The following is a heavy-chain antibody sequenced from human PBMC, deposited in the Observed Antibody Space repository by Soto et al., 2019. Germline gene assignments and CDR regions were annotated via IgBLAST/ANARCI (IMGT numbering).Heavy chain of an antibody. CDR1: GFTFSSYA. CDR2: ISASGGST. J-gene: IGHJ4*02. Sequence: GGSLRLSCAASGFTFSSYAMNWVRQAPGKGLEWVSGISASGGSTYYADSVKGRFTISRDNSKNTLYLQMNSLRAEDTAVYYCAKPHKRNRSYFDYWGQGTLVTVSS. CDR3: AKPHKRNRSYFDY. V-gene: IGHV3-23*01.